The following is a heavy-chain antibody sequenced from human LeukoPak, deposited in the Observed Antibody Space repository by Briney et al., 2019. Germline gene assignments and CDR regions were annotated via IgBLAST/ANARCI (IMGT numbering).Heavy chain of an antibody. CDR3: ARDIGSGSYYSSVLGY. D-gene: IGHD3-10*01. V-gene: IGHV1-2*06. CDR1: GYTFTGYY. CDR2: INPNSGGT. J-gene: IGHJ4*02. Sequence: ASVKVSCKASGYTFTGYYIHWVRQAPGQGLDWMGRINPNSGGTNYAQKFQGRVTMTRDTSISTAYMELSRLRSDDTAVYYCARDIGSGSYYSSVLGYWGQGTLVTVSS.